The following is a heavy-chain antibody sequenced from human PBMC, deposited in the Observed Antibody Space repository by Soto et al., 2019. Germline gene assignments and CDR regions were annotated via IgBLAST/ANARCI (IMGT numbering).Heavy chain of an antibody. D-gene: IGHD3-10*01. CDR3: ASSYGSGYRAFDY. V-gene: IGHV1-69*02. CDR1: GDTFTFYS. Sequence: QVQLVQSGAEVKRPGSSVKVSCKASGDTFTFYSINWVRQAPGLGLEWMGRINPILSMSNYAQRFQGRVTMAADKSTSTAERELSSLRAEETAIYYCASSYGSGYRAFDYWGQGALVTVSS. CDR2: INPILSMS. J-gene: IGHJ4*02.